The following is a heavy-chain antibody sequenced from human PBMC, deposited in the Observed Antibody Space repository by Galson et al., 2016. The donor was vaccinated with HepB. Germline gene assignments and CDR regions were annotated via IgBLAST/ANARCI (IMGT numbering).Heavy chain of an antibody. D-gene: IGHD3-10*01. J-gene: IGHJ4*02. V-gene: IGHV2-5*01. Sequence: PALVKPTQTLPLTCTFSGFSLNLDGEGVGWIRQPPGKALEWLALVYWNDDKRYSPSLKTRLTITKDASKKQVFLKMTNMDPADTAAYYCAHIGLRFGDLLLDYWGQGARVTVSS. CDR3: AHIGLRFGDLLLDY. CDR1: GFSLNLDGEG. CDR2: VYWNDDK.